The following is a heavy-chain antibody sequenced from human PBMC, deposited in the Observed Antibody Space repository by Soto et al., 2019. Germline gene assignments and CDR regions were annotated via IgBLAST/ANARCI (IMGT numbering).Heavy chain of an antibody. CDR2: IYWNDDK. V-gene: IGHV2-5*01. Sequence: QITLKESGPTLVKPTQTLTLTCTFSGFSLSTSGVGVGWIRQPPGKALEWLALIYWNDDKLYSPSLKRSLTLTKDTSKNQVVLTMTNMDPVDTATYYCAHSAAVGTPTHWGQGTLVTVSS. J-gene: IGHJ4*02. CDR3: AHSAAVGTPTH. D-gene: IGHD6-13*01. CDR1: GFSLSTSGVG.